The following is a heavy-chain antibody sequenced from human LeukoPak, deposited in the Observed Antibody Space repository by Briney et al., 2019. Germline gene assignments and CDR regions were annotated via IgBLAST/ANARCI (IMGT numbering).Heavy chain of an antibody. CDR3: ASRASRSESYYYYYYGMDV. J-gene: IGHJ6*04. CDR1: GGTFSSYA. CDR2: IIPIFGIA. D-gene: IGHD3-10*01. Sequence: SVKVSCKASGGTFSSYAISWVRQAPGQGLEWMGGIIPIFGIANYAQKFQGRVTITADESTSTAYMELSSLRSEDTAVYYCASRASRSESYYYYYYGMDVWGKGTTVTVSS. V-gene: IGHV1-69*01.